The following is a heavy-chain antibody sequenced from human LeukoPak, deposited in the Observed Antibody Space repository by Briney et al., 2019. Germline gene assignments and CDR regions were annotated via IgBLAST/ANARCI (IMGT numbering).Heavy chain of an antibody. J-gene: IGHJ4*02. V-gene: IGHV4-34*01. D-gene: IGHD3-22*01. CDR3: ARDATHDSSGYAFDY. CDR2: INHSGST. Sequence: SETLSLTCAVYGGSFSGYYWSWIRQPPGKGLEWIGEINHSGSTNYNPSLKSRVTISVDKSKDQFSLKLSSVTAADTAVYYCARDATHDSSGYAFDYWGQGTLVTVSS. CDR1: GGSFSGYY.